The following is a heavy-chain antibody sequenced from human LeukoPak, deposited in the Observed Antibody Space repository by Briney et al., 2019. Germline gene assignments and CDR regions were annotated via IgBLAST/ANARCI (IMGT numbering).Heavy chain of an antibody. J-gene: IGHJ4*02. CDR3: ARVRRDGYILD. CDR2: IYYSGST. V-gene: IGHV4-59*01. D-gene: IGHD5-24*01. Sequence: SETLSLTCTVSGGSITNFYWSWIRQPPGRGLEWIGYIYYSGSTNYNPSLKSRLTISVDTSKNQFSLKLSSVTAADTAVYYCARVRRDGYILDWGQGTQVTVSS. CDR1: GGSITNFY.